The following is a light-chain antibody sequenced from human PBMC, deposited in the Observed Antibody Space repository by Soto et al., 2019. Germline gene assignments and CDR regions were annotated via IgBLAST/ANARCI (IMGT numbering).Light chain of an antibody. CDR3: QQYDVYSAIP. Sequence: DIRLTQSPSTLSASVGDRVTITCRASQSISDRLAWYQQKSGKAPRLLIYRASSLENGVPSRFSGSGSGTEFTLTIGSLQPDDFATYYCQQYDVYSAIPFGQGAKLDI. J-gene: IGKJ2*01. V-gene: IGKV1-5*03. CDR1: QSISDR. CDR2: RAS.